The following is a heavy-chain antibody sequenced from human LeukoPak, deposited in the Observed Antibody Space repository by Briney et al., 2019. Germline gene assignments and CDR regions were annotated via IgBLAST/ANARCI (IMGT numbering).Heavy chain of an antibody. CDR3: ARDLYRIVVVPHYFDY. J-gene: IGHJ4*02. Sequence: LSLTCTVSGGSISSYYWSWIGQPPGKGLEWVSYISSSGTTVYYADSVKGRFTISRDNAKNSLYLQMNSLRAEDTAVYYCARDLYRIVVVPHYFDYWGQGTLVTVSS. D-gene: IGHD3-22*01. CDR1: GGSISSYY. CDR2: ISSSGTTV. V-gene: IGHV3-11*04.